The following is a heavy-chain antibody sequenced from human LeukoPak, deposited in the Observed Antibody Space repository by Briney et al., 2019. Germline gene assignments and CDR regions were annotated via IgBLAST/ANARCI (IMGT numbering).Heavy chain of an antibody. CDR3: ARDNSSDSISPFFDY. CDR2: IYYSGST. D-gene: IGHD3-22*01. Sequence: PSETLSLTCTVSGGSIRSYYWSWVRQPPGKGLEWIGYIYYSGSTNYNPSLKSRVTISVDTSKNQFSLKLSSVTAADTAVYYCARDNSSDSISPFFDYWGQGTLVTVSS. V-gene: IGHV4-59*01. CDR1: GGSIRSYY. J-gene: IGHJ4*02.